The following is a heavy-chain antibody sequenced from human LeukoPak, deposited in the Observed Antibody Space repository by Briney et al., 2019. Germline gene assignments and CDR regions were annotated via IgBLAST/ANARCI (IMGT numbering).Heavy chain of an antibody. D-gene: IGHD1-26*01. CDR3: ARRVSYRNCFAP. V-gene: IGHV4-39*01. CDR2: IYYSGST. J-gene: IGHJ5*02. Sequence: SGTLSLTCTVSGDSISSGNYYWGWIRQPPGKGLEWIGSIYYSGSTYYNPSLKSRVTISVDTSKNQFSLQLSSVTAADTAVYYCARRVSYRNCFAPWGQGTLVTVSS. CDR1: GDSISSGNYY.